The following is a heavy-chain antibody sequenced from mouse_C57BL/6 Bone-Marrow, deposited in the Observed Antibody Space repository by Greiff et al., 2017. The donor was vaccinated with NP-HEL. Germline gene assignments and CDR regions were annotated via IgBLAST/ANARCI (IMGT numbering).Heavy chain of an antibody. Sequence: VQLKQSGPGLVKPSQSLSLTCSVTGNSITSGYYWNWIRQFPGNKLEWMGYISYDGSNNYNPSLKNRISITRDTSKNQCFLKLNSVTTEDTATYYCAREGGYYGSPFAYWGQGTLVTVSA. J-gene: IGHJ3*01. CDR2: ISYDGSN. CDR3: AREGGYYGSPFAY. D-gene: IGHD1-1*01. V-gene: IGHV3-6*01. CDR1: GNSITSGYY.